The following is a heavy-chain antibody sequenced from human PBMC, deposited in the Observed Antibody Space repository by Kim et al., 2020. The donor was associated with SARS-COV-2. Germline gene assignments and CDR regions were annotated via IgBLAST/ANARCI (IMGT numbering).Heavy chain of an antibody. Sequence: VKGRFTISRDNSKNALYLQMNSLRAGDTAVYYCAKDRSGLCVWGSDSGMDVWGQGTTVTVSS. J-gene: IGHJ6*02. V-gene: IGHV3-33*06. CDR3: AKDRSGLCVWGSDSGMDV. D-gene: IGHD3-16*01.